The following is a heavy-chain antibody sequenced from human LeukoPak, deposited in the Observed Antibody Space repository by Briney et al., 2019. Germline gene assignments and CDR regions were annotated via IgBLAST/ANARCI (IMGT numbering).Heavy chain of an antibody. V-gene: IGHV6-1*01. Sequence: SQSLSLTCALSVDCVSSNSAGWDWIRQSPSRGLGWLGRTYYMSKWYNDYAVSVKSRITSNPATSKNKSSMQLNPLTPEDTAVYYCARDGPSTPSPLDVDAFDIWGQGTMVTVSS. CDR1: VDCVSSNSAG. J-gene: IGHJ3*02. CDR3: ARDGPSTPSPLDVDAFDI. CDR2: TYYMSKWYN.